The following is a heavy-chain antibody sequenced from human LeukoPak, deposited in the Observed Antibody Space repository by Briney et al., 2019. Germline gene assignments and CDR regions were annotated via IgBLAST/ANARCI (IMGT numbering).Heavy chain of an antibody. CDR3: ARGCYYDSSGYRAFDI. CDR2: ISGSGGST. J-gene: IGHJ3*02. CDR1: GFTFSSYA. D-gene: IGHD3-22*01. V-gene: IGHV3-23*01. Sequence: GGSLRLSCAASGFTFSSYAMSWVRQAPGKGLEWVSAISGSGGSTYYADSVKGRSTISRDNSKNTLYLQMNSLRAEDTAVYYCARGCYYDSSGYRAFDIWGQGTMVTVSS.